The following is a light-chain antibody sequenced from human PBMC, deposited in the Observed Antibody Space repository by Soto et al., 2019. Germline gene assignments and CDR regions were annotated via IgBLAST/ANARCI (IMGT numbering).Light chain of an antibody. CDR1: QSISSW. V-gene: IGKV1-5*03. Sequence: DIQMTQSPSTLSASVGDRVTITCRASQSISSWLAWYQQKPRKAPKLLIYKASSLESRVPSRFIYNGSGTEFTLTISSLQPDDFATDNCQQYNRYSRTFGQGTKVEIK. CDR3: QQYNRYSRT. CDR2: KAS. J-gene: IGKJ1*01.